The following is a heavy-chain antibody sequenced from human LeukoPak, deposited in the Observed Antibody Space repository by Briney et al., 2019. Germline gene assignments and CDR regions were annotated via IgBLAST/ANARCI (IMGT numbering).Heavy chain of an antibody. V-gene: IGHV4-59*01. CDR1: GGSISSYY. D-gene: IGHD3-22*01. J-gene: IGHJ3*02. CDR2: IYYSGST. CDR3: ARRGSGPDSSGYYYGNAFDI. Sequence: SETLSLTCTVSGGSISSYYWSWIRQPPGKGLEWIGYIYYSGSTTYNPSLKSRVTISVDTSKNQFSLKLSSVTAADTAVYYCARRGSGPDSSGYYYGNAFDIWGQGTMVTVSS.